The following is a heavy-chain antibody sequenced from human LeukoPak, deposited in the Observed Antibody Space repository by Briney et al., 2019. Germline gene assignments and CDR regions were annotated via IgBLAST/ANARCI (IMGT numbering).Heavy chain of an antibody. Sequence: GGSLRLSCAASGFTFSSYTMHWVRQAPGKGLEWVAVISYDGSNKYYADSVKGRFTISRDNSKNTLYLQMNGLRAEDTAVYYCAKDLGGYFAPHFDYWGQGTLVTVSS. D-gene: IGHD2-2*03. CDR1: GFTFSSYT. V-gene: IGHV3-30*18. CDR2: ISYDGSNK. CDR3: AKDLGGYFAPHFDY. J-gene: IGHJ4*02.